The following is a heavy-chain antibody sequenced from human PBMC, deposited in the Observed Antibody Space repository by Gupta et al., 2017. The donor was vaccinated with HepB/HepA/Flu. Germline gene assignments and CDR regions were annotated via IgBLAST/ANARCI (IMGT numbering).Heavy chain of an antibody. J-gene: IGHJ3*02. CDR2: ISSSGSTI. D-gene: IGHD3-22*01. Sequence: EVQLLASGGGLVQPGGSLRPSCAASGFTIGSYEMNWVRHGPGKGLEWVSYISSSGSTIYYADSVKGRFTISRDNAKNSLYLQMNSLRAEDTAVYYCARGLYDSSGYHDAFDIWGQGTMVTVSS. CDR3: ARGLYDSSGYHDAFDI. CDR1: GFTIGSYE. V-gene: IGHV3-48*03.